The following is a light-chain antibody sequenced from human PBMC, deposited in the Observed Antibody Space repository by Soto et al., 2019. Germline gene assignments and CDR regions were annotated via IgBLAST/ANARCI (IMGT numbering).Light chain of an antibody. CDR3: QQPYTTPWT. Sequence: MTNAPASRKASVGDRVAIACLASQSIDNSLTWFQQKPGKAPNLLIYAASSLQSGVPSRFSGSGSGTDFTLTLRTLQPGDFATYYCQQPYTTPWTFGQGTNLDI. J-gene: IGKJ1*01. CDR2: AAS. CDR1: QSIDNS. V-gene: IGKV1-39*01.